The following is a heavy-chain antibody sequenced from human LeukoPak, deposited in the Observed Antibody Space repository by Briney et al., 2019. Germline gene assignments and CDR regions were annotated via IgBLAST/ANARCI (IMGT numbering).Heavy chain of an antibody. V-gene: IGHV3-21*01. CDR3: ARDDIVGATPPFDY. D-gene: IGHD1-26*01. CDR2: ISSSSSYI. CDR1: GFTFSSYS. J-gene: IGHJ4*02. Sequence: GGSLRLSCAASGFTFSSYSMDWVRQAPGKGLEWVSSISSSSSYIYYADSVKGRFTISRDNAKNSLYLQMNSLRAEDTAVYYCARDDIVGATPPFDYWGQGTLVTVSS.